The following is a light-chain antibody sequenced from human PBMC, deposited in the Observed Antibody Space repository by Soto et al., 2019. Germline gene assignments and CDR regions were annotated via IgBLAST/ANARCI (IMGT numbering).Light chain of an antibody. Sequence: QSVLTQPASVSGSPGQSITISCTGTGSDVGGYDYVSWYQQHPGKAPKLLISEDTNRPSGVSNRFSGSKSGNTASLTISGLQAADEAHYYCTSYSGGSTHVLFGGGTKLTVL. CDR1: GSDVGGYDY. CDR3: TSYSGGSTHVL. V-gene: IGLV2-14*01. J-gene: IGLJ2*01. CDR2: EDT.